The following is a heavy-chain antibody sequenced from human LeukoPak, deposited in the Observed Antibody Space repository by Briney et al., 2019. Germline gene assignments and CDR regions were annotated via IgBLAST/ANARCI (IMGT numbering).Heavy chain of an antibody. V-gene: IGHV1-3*01. D-gene: IGHD4-23*01. Sequence: GASVKVSCKASGFSFTTYAIHWVRQAPGQRLGWMGWINPADGGTRYSQKFQGRVSITRDTSATTAYMELSSLRSEDTAVYYCARRLKGSFGNPFDYWGQGTLVTVSS. J-gene: IGHJ4*02. CDR2: INPADGGT. CDR3: ARRLKGSFGNPFDY. CDR1: GFSFTTYA.